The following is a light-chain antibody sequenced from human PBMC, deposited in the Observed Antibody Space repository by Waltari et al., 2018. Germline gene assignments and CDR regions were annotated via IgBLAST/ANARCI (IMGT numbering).Light chain of an antibody. V-gene: IGLV2-14*03. CDR1: NSDVGTYNY. J-gene: IGLJ2*01. CDR3: SSYTTSDVVV. Sequence: QSALTQPASVSGSPGQSITISCTGSNSDVGTYNYVSWYQQYPGKAPKLVIHDVSRRPSGTSYRFSGSKSGNTASLTSSGLQAEDEADYYCSSYTTSDVVVFGGGTKVTVL. CDR2: DVS.